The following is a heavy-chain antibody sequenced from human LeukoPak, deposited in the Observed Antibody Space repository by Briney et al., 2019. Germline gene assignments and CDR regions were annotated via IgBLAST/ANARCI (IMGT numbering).Heavy chain of an antibody. CDR1: GGSISSYY. CDR3: ARGTTVTTDYYYYMDV. D-gene: IGHD4-11*01. J-gene: IGHJ6*03. Sequence: SETLSLTCTVSGGSISSYYWSWIRQPAGKGLEWIGRIYTSGSTNYNPSLKSRVTMSVDTSKNQFSLKLSSVTAADTAAYYCARGTTVTTDYYYYMDVWGKGTTVTVSS. V-gene: IGHV4-4*07. CDR2: IYTSGST.